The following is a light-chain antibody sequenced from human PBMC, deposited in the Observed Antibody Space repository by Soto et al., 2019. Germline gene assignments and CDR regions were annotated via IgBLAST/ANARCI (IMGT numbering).Light chain of an antibody. CDR3: YSYAGNKTVV. CDR1: SSDVGAYIY. CDR2: DVG. J-gene: IGLJ3*02. V-gene: IGLV2-11*01. Sequence: QSALTQPRSVSGSPGQSVTISCTGTSSDVGAYIYVSWYQQYPAKAPKVMIYDVGRRPSGVPDRFSGSKSGNTASLTISGLQAEDEAVYFCYSYAGNKTVVFGGGTQLTVL.